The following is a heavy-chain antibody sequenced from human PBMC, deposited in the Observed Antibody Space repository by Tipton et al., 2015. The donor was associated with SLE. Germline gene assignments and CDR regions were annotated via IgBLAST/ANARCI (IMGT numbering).Heavy chain of an antibody. CDR3: ARHLGVIVAFEV. Sequence: TLSLTCNVSGYSIRNGYYWGWIRQSPGKGLEWIGFFYFSGSSQYNPSLKSRVAISADTSNNQFSLELRSMTAADTAVYYCARHLGVIVAFEVWGQGTVLTVSS. V-gene: IGHV4-38-2*02. D-gene: IGHD3-10*01. CDR2: FYFSGSS. J-gene: IGHJ3*01. CDR1: GYSIRNGYY.